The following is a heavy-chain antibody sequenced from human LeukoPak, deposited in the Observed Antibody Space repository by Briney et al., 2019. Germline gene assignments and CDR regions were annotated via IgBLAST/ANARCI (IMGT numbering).Heavy chain of an antibody. CDR3: ASFYGDYGDAFDI. V-gene: IGHV1-8*03. D-gene: IGHD4-17*01. J-gene: IGHJ3*02. CDR1: GYTFTSYD. CDR2: MNPNSGNT. Sequence: GASVKVSCKASGYTFTSYDINWVRQATGQGLEWMGWMNPNSGNTGYAQKFQGRVTITRNTSISTAYMELSSLRSEDTAVYYCASFYGDYGDAFDIWGQGTMVTVSS.